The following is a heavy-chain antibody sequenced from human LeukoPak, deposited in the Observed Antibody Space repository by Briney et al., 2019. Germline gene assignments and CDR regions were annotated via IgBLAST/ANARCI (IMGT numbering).Heavy chain of an antibody. CDR1: GYTFTGYY. D-gene: IGHD3-10*01. J-gene: IGHJ4*02. CDR3: ARVKSMVRLSVGY. CDR2: INPNSGGT. V-gene: IGHV1-2*02. Sequence: GASVKVSCKASGYTFTGYYMHWVRQAPGQGLEWMGWINPNSGGTNYAQKFQGRVTMTRDTSISTAYMELSRLRSDDTAVYYCARVKSMVRLSVGYWGQGTLVTVSS.